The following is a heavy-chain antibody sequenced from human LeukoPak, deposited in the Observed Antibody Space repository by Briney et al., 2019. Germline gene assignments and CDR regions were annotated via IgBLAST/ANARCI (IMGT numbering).Heavy chain of an antibody. CDR3: ALSSLTWYYYYMDV. CDR2: INPNSGGT. V-gene: IGHV1-2*02. CDR1: GYTFTGYY. Sequence: ASVKVSCKASGYTFTGYYMHWVRQAPGQGLEWMGWINPNSGGTNYAQKFQGRVTMTRDTSISTAYMELSSLRSEDTAVYYCALSSLTWYYYYMDVWGKGTTVTVSS. D-gene: IGHD3-9*01. J-gene: IGHJ6*03.